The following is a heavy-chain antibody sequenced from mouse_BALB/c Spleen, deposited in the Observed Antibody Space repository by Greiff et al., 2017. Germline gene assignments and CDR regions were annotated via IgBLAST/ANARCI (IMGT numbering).Heavy chain of an antibody. CDR2: ISYDGSN. Sequence: ESGPGLVKPSQSLSLTCSVTGYSITSGYYWNWIRQFPGNKLEWMGYISYDGSNNYNPSLKNRISITRDTSKNQFFLKLNSVTTEDTATYYCARGDYRYDVYYFDYWGQGTTLTVSS. D-gene: IGHD2-14*01. CDR1: GYSITSGYY. J-gene: IGHJ2*01. V-gene: IGHV3-6*02. CDR3: ARGDYRYDVYYFDY.